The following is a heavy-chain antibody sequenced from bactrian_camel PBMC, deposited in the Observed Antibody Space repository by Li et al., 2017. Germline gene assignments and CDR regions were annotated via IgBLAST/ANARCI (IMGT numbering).Heavy chain of an antibody. CDR3: AADISPGTICSAATQILAFQY. J-gene: IGHJ4*01. CDR2: LRSDGTT. CDR1: EFTYSDYY. Sequence: HVQLVASGGGSMQAGGSLTLSCALNEFTYSDYYMGWFLGPPGEEEREGVASLRSDGTTTYTESVKGRFTISQDNAKNTMYLQMNSLKTEDTAMYYCAADISPGTICSAATQILAFQYRGQGTQVTVS. D-gene: IGHD2*01. V-gene: IGHV3S55*01.